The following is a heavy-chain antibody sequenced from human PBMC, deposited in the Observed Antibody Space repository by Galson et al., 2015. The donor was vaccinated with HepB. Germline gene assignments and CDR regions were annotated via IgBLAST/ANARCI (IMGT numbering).Heavy chain of an antibody. V-gene: IGHV3-15*01. D-gene: IGHD2-2*01. J-gene: IGHJ4*02. CDR2: IKSKTDGGTT. CDR1: GFTFNNAW. Sequence: SLRLSCAASGFTFNNAWMSWVRQAPGKGLEWVGRIKSKTDGGTTDYGAPVKGRFTISRDDSKDTLYLEMNSLETDDTAVYYCTTGYCSSSMCYRWGQGTLVTVSS. CDR3: TTGYCSSSMCYR.